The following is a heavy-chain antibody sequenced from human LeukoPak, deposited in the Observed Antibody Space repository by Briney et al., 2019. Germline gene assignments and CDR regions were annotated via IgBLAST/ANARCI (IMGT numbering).Heavy chain of an antibody. D-gene: IGHD3-10*01. V-gene: IGHV4-34*01. CDR2: INHSGST. CDR1: GGSFSGYY. CDR3: ARGLSGSYYLTYYYYMDV. Sequence: SETLSLTCAVCGGSFSGYYWSWIRQPPGKGLEWIGEINHSGSTNHNPSLKSRVTISVDTSKNQFSLKLSSVTAADTAVYYCARGLSGSYYLTYYYYMDVWGKGTTVTVSS. J-gene: IGHJ6*03.